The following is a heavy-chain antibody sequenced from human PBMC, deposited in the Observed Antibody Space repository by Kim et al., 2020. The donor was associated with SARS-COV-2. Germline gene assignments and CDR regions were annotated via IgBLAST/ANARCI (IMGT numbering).Heavy chain of an antibody. Sequence: GGSLRLSCAASGFTFSSYSMNWVRQAPGKGLEWVSSISSSSSYIYYVDSVKGRFTISRDNAKNSLYLQMNSLRAEDTAVYYCARDSSGGGWFDPWGQGALVTVSS. CDR3: ARDSSGGGWFDP. CDR1: GFTFSSYS. J-gene: IGHJ5*02. CDR2: ISSSSSYI. V-gene: IGHV3-21*01. D-gene: IGHD6-19*01.